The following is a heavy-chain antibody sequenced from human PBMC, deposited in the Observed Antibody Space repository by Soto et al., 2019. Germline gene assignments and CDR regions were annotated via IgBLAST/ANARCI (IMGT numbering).Heavy chain of an antibody. Sequence: GESLKISCKASGYTFTNYWIVWVRQVPGKGLEWMGLIYPGDSDTRYNPSFQGQVTISADKSTSAAYLQWNSLMASDTAIYYCARSGRSGLRWLDFFDPWVQGTLVTVSS. J-gene: IGHJ5*02. CDR1: GYTFTNYW. CDR2: IYPGDSDT. CDR3: ARSGRSGLRWLDFFDP. V-gene: IGHV5-51*01. D-gene: IGHD4-17*01.